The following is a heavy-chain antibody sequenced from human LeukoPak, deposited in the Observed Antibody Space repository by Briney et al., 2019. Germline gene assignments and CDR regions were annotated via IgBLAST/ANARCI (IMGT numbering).Heavy chain of an antibody. Sequence: SETLSLTCTVSGGSISSYYWSWVRQSPEKGLEWIAEMHHSGRTNYNPSLQSRVTISIDTSKNQFSLKLNSVTAADTAVYYCARGISHSSGSIDYWGQGTLVTVSS. CDR3: ARGISHSSGSIDY. CDR2: MHHSGRT. V-gene: IGHV4-34*01. J-gene: IGHJ4*02. D-gene: IGHD6-19*01. CDR1: GGSISSYY.